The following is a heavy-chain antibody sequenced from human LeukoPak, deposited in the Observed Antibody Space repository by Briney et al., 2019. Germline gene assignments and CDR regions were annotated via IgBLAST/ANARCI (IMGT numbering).Heavy chain of an antibody. V-gene: IGHV4-39*07. Sequence: SETLSLTCTVSGGSISSSSYYWGWIRQPPGKGLEWIGEINHSGSINYNPSLKSRVTISVGTSKNQFSLKLSSVTAADTAVYYCASSVAAVPFDPWGQGTLVTVSS. CDR2: INHSGSI. CDR1: GGSISSSSYY. CDR3: ASSVAAVPFDP. J-gene: IGHJ5*02. D-gene: IGHD6-19*01.